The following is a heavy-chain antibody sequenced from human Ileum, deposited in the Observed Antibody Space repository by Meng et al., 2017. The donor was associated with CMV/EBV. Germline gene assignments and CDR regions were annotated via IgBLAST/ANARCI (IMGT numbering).Heavy chain of an antibody. CDR3: TRGTIDWKGVDY. CDR1: GFTPTAYW. J-gene: IGHJ4*02. Sequence: GGSLRPSCVGSGFTPTAYWMHWVRQTPGRGLESLPCIRSEGDFADYADAVKGLFIISRDNAKNTLYLKMDSRRADDTAVYYCTRGTIDWKGVDYWGQGTSVTVSS. CDR2: IRSEGDFA. V-gene: IGHV3-74*01. D-gene: IGHD3-9*01.